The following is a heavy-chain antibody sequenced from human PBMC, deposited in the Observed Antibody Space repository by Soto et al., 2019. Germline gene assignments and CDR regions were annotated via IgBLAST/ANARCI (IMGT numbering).Heavy chain of an antibody. D-gene: IGHD6-19*01. V-gene: IGHV1-18*01. CDR1: GYTFTSYG. Sequence: ASVKVSCKASGYTFTSYGISWVRQAPGQGLEWMGWISAYNGKTDYAQKFQGRVTMTTDTSTTTAYMELRSLRSDDTAVYYCARVSSAFDYWGRGILVTVSS. CDR3: ARVSSAFDY. J-gene: IGHJ4*02. CDR2: ISAYNGKT.